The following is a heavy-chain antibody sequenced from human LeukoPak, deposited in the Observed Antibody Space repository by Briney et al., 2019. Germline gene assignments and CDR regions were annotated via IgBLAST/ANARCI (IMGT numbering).Heavy chain of an antibody. J-gene: IGHJ4*02. D-gene: IGHD6-19*01. CDR2: ISSSGSTI. Sequence: GGSLRLSCAASGFTFSSYEMNWVRQAPGKGLEWVSYISSSGSTIYYADSVKGRFTISRDNAKNSLYLQMNSLRAEHTAVYYCAVGQWLVGNYWGPGTLVTVSS. CDR1: GFTFSSYE. V-gene: IGHV3-48*03. CDR3: AVGQWLVGNY.